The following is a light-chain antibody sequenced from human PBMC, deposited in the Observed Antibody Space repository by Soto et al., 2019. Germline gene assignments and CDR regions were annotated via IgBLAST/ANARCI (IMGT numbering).Light chain of an antibody. J-gene: IGLJ1*01. V-gene: IGLV2-11*01. Sequence: QSALTQPRSVSGSPGQSVTISCTGTSSDVGAYNYVSWYQQHPGKAPKLMTYDVSKRPSGVPDRFSGSKSGNTASLTISGLQAEDEADYYCCSFTSSNTHVFGTGTKVTVL. CDR2: DVS. CDR3: CSFTSSNTHV. CDR1: SSDVGAYNY.